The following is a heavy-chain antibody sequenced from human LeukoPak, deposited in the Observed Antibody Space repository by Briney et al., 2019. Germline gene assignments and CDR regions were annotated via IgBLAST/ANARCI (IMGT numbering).Heavy chain of an antibody. D-gene: IGHD3-9*01. Sequence: SETLSLTCTVSGGSISSYYWSWIRQHPGKGLEWIGYIYYSGSTYYNPSLKSRVTISVDTSKNQFSLKLSSVTAADTAVYYCARDRYDILTGYCQFDYWGQGTLVTVSS. CDR2: IYYSGST. CDR1: GGSISSYY. J-gene: IGHJ4*02. V-gene: IGHV4-59*06. CDR3: ARDRYDILTGYCQFDY.